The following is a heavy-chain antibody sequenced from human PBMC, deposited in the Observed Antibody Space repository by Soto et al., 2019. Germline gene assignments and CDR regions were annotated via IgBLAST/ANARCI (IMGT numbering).Heavy chain of an antibody. CDR1: GFSLTTVGVG. CDR2: IYWDDDK. V-gene: IGHV2-5*02. Sequence: QITLRESGPALVKPTQTLTLTCTFSGFSLTTVGVGVAWIRQPPGKALEWLALIYWDDDKIYSPSHQSRLTVTKDTSKNHVVFTMSNLDPTDTATYYCAHRHVSPASFDFWGQGTLVTVSS. CDR3: AHRHVSPASFDF. J-gene: IGHJ4*02.